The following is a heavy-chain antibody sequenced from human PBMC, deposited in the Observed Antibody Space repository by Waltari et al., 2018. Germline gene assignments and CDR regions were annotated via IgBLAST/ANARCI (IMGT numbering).Heavy chain of an antibody. J-gene: IGHJ5*02. CDR3: ARANGGMAARKNKYNWFDP. Sequence: QVQLQQWGAGLLKPSETLSLTCAVYGGSFSGYYWSWIRQPPGKGLEWIGEINDSGITNYSPSLKSRVTLSVDTSKNQFSLKLSSVTAADTAVYYCARANGGMAARKNKYNWFDPWGQGTLVTVSS. CDR1: GGSFSGYY. V-gene: IGHV4-34*01. D-gene: IGHD6-6*01. CDR2: INDSGIT.